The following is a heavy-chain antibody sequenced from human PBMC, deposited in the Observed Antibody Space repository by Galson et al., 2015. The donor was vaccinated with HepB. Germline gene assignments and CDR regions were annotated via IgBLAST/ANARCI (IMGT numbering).Heavy chain of an antibody. Sequence: SLRLSCAASGFTFSAYGMHWARQAPGKGLDWVAGITYDGGSHYYADSVKGRVTISRDNLKNTLFLQMSSLRPEDTAVYYCAKVATRGQWLARWNFDYWGQGILVTVSS. CDR2: ITYDGGSH. V-gene: IGHV3-30*18. D-gene: IGHD6-19*01. J-gene: IGHJ4*02. CDR1: GFTFSAYG. CDR3: AKVATRGQWLARWNFDY.